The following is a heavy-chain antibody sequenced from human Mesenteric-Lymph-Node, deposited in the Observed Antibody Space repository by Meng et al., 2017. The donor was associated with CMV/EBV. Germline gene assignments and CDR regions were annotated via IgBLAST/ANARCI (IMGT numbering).Heavy chain of an antibody. V-gene: IGHV1-69*05. CDR2: IIPIFGTA. CDR3: ARGDDSSGYYSFGIDY. J-gene: IGHJ4*02. Sequence: SVKVSCKASGGTSSNFAISWVRQAPGQGLEWMGGIIPIFGTANYAQKFQGRVTITTDESTSTAYMELSSLRSEDTAVYYCARGDDSSGYYSFGIDYWGQGTLVTVSS. D-gene: IGHD3-22*01. CDR1: GGTSSNFA.